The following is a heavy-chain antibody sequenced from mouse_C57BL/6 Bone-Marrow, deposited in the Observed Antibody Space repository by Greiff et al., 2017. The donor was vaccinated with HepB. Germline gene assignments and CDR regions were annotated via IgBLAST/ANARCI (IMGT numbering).Heavy chain of an antibody. CDR1: GYTFTSYW. J-gene: IGHJ4*01. D-gene: IGHD3-1*01. V-gene: IGHV1-64*01. CDR3: ARRGYDHYYAMDY. Sequence: QVQLQQPGAELVKPGASVKLSCKASGYTFTSYWMHWVKQRPGQGLEWIGMIHPNSGSTNYNEKFKSKATLTVDKSYSTAYMQPSSLTSEDSAVYYCARRGYDHYYAMDYWGQGTSVTVSS. CDR2: IHPNSGST.